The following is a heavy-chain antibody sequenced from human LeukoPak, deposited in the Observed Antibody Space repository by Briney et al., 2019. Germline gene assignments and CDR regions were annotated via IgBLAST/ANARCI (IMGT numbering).Heavy chain of an antibody. CDR2: IYYSGGT. D-gene: IGHD2-15*01. Sequence: SETLSLTCTVSGGSISSSSYYWGWIRQPPGKGLEWIGSIYYSGGTYYNPSLKSRVTISVDTSKNQFSLKLSSVTAADTAVYYCARKEDKEFDYWGQGTLVTVSS. J-gene: IGHJ4*02. CDR1: GGSISSSSYY. CDR3: ARKEDKEFDY. V-gene: IGHV4-39*01.